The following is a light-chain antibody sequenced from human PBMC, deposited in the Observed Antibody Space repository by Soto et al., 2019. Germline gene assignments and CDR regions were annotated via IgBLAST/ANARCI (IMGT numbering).Light chain of an antibody. Sequence: QPVLTQSPSASASLGASVKLTCTLSGGHSSYAIAWHQQQPEKGPRYLMNLTNDGSHTKGGGLPDRFSGSSSGAERYLTISSLQSEDEADYYCQTWATGIRVFGGGTKLTVL. V-gene: IGLV4-69*01. CDR2: LTNDGSH. J-gene: IGLJ3*02. CDR3: QTWATGIRV. CDR1: GGHSSYA.